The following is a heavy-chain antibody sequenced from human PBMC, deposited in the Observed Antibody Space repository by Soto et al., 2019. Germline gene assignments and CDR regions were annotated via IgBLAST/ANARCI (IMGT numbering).Heavy chain of an antibody. CDR1: GGSITGYY. CDR3: ARRQGDV. Sequence: QVQLQESGPGLVKPSETLSLSCNVSGGSITGYYWSWIRQTPGKALEWIGYVYYSGATKLNPSLKSRVTMSVGMSKRQLSLKMNSVTAADTAVYYCARRQGDVWGPGTTVTVS. CDR2: VYYSGAT. J-gene: IGHJ6*02. V-gene: IGHV4-59*12.